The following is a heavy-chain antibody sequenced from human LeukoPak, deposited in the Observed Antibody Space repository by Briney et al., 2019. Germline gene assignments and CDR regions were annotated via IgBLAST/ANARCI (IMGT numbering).Heavy chain of an antibody. CDR3: ATPGRDYGSGSSYYYYMDV. D-gene: IGHD3-10*01. J-gene: IGHJ6*03. CDR1: GYTFTSYY. CDR2: IDPSGGST. Sequence: GASVKVSCKASGYTFTSYYMHWVRQAPGQGLEWMGIIDPSGGSTIYAQKFQGRVTMTRDMSTSTVYMQLSSLRSEDTAVYYCATPGRDYGSGSSYYYYMDVWGKGTTVTVSS. V-gene: IGHV1-46*01.